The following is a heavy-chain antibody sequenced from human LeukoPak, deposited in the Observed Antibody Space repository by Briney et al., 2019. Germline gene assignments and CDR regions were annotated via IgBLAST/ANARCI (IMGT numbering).Heavy chain of an antibody. CDR1: GCTFSSYA. V-gene: IGHV1-69*06. Sequence: SVKVSCKASGCTFSSYAISWVRQAPGQGLEWMGGIIPIFGTANYAQKFQGRVTITADKSTSTAYMELSSLRSEDTAVYYCASGTYYDVWKGEYFDYWGKGNLDTVSS. D-gene: IGHD3-3*01. CDR3: ASGTYYDVWKGEYFDY. J-gene: IGHJ4*02. CDR2: IIPIFGTA.